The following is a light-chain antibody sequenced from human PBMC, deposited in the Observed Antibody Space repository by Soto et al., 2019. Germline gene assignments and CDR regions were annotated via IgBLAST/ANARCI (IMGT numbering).Light chain of an antibody. CDR2: EVN. CDR3: SSYAGSSNV. Sequence: QSVLTQPPSASLSPGQSVAISCTGTSSDVGGYNYVSWCQQHPGKAPKLMIYEVNKRPSGVPDRFSGSKSGNTASLTVSGLQAEDEADYYCSSYAGSSNVFGTGTKVTVL. J-gene: IGLJ1*01. CDR1: SSDVGGYNY. V-gene: IGLV2-8*01.